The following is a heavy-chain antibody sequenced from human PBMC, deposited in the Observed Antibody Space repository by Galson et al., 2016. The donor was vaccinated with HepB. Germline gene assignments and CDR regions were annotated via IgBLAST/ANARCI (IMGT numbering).Heavy chain of an antibody. CDR3: AKRPSGSWGPFDS. CDR1: GASLRSANW. CDR2: IASSADET. D-gene: IGHD6-25*01. J-gene: IGHJ4*02. Sequence: ETLSLTCAVSGASLRSANWWTWVRQAPGKGLEWVASIASSADETYYADSVRGRFTVSRDNSKNTLYLEMTSLRAEDSGIYYCAKRPSGSWGPFDSWGQGALVTVSS. V-gene: IGHV3-23*01.